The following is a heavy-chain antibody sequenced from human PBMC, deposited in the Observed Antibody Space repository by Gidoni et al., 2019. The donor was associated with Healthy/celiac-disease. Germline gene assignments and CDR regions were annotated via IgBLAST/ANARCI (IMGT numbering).Heavy chain of an antibody. D-gene: IGHD3-3*01. J-gene: IGHJ4*02. Sequence: EVTLLESGGGLVQPGGYLRLSCAASGFSLSSYAMSWVRQAPGKGLEWVSAISGSGGSTYYADSVKGRFTISRDNSKNTLYLQMNSLRAEDTAVYYCAKDGVLRFLEWLDGLHFDYWGQGTLVTVSS. CDR3: AKDGVLRFLEWLDGLHFDY. CDR1: GFSLSSYA. V-gene: IGHV3-23*01. CDR2: ISGSGGST.